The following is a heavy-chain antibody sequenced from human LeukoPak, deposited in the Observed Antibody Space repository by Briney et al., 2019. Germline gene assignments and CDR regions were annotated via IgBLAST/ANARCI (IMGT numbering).Heavy chain of an antibody. J-gene: IGHJ4*02. CDR1: GGSLSSYY. V-gene: IGHV4-59*01. D-gene: IGHD1-26*01. Sequence: PSETLYLTCTVSGGSLSSYYWSWIRQPPGKGLEGIGYIYYSGSPNYKPSLKSRVTISVDTSKNQFSLKLSSVTAADTASYYCASVKFGSYGVLDYWGQGTLVTVSS. CDR3: ASVKFGSYGVLDY. CDR2: IYYSGSP.